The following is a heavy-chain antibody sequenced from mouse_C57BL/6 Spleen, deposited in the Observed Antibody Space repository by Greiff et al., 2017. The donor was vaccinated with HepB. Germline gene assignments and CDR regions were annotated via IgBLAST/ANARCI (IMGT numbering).Heavy chain of an antibody. J-gene: IGHJ2*01. D-gene: IGHD1-1*01. V-gene: IGHV1-81*01. Sequence: QVQLQQSGAELARPGASVKLSCKASGYTFTSYGISWVKQRTGQGLEWIGEIYPRSGNTYYNEKFKGKATLTADKSSSTAYMELRSLPSEDSAVYFCARSSITTVVATSYYFDYWGQGTTLTVSS. CDR1: GYTFTSYG. CDR2: IYPRSGNT. CDR3: ARSSITTVVATSYYFDY.